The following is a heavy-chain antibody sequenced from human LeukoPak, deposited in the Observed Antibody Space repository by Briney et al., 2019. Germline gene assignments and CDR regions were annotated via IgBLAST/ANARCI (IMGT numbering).Heavy chain of an antibody. CDR2: ISYDGSNK. CDR1: GFTFSSYA. CDR3: AREVDRRGYFDY. Sequence: GGSLRLSCAASGFTFSSYAMHRVRQAPGQGLEWVAVISYDGSNKYYADSVKGRFTISRDNSKNTLYLQMNSLRAEDTAVYYCAREVDRRGYFDYWGQGTLVTVSS. V-gene: IGHV3-30*04. D-gene: IGHD2-15*01. J-gene: IGHJ4*02.